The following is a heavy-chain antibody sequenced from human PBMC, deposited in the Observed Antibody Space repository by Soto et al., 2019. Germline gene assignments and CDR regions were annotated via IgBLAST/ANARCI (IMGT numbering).Heavy chain of an antibody. D-gene: IGHD2-2*01. CDR3: ARYFAPTAAMAAWFAP. Sequence: ASVKVSCKTSEYIFSNYVMHWVRQAPGQRLEWMGWINTGNGNTKYSQKFQDRLTFTRDTSASTAYMELSSLRSEDTAVYYCARYFAPTAAMAAWFAPWGQGTLVTVDS. CDR1: EYIFSNYV. J-gene: IGHJ5*02. V-gene: IGHV1-3*04. CDR2: INTGNGNT.